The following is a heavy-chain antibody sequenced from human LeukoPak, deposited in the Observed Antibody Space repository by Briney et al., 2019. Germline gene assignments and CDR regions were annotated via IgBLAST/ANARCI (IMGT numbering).Heavy chain of an antibody. CDR1: GFTFSSYE. CDR3: ARLAVTTGVDWFDP. J-gene: IGHJ5*02. V-gene: IGHV3-48*03. CDR2: ISSSGSTI. D-gene: IGHD4-23*01. Sequence: GGSLRLSCAASGFTFSSYEMNWVRQAPGKGLEWVSYISSSGSTIYYADSVKGRFTISRDNAKNSLYLQMNSLRAEDTAVYYCARLAVTTGVDWFDPWGQGTLVTVSS.